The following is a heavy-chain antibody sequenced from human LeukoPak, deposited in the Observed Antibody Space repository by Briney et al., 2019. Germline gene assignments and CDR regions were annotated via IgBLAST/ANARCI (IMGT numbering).Heavy chain of an antibody. Sequence: ASVKVSCKASGYTFTSYYMHWVRQAPGQGLEWMGWINPNSGGTNYAQKFQGRVTMTRDTSISTAYMELSRLRSDDTAVYYCARGSSWYRPGFDPWGQGTLVTVSS. CDR2: INPNSGGT. D-gene: IGHD6-13*01. V-gene: IGHV1-2*02. CDR3: ARGSSWYRPGFDP. CDR1: GYTFTSYY. J-gene: IGHJ5*02.